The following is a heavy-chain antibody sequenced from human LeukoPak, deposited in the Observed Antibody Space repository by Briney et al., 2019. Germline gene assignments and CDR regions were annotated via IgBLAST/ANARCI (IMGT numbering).Heavy chain of an antibody. D-gene: IGHD2-2*01. CDR1: GFTFTSYG. J-gene: IGHJ4*02. CDR3: ARASPYCYSTSCYDY. Sequence: GGSLRLSCAASGFTFTSYGIHWVRRAPGKGLEWVAYIRYDGSSKFYADSVKGRFTISGDNAKNSLFLQMNSLRAEDTAVYYCARASPYCYSTSCYDYWGQGTLVTVSS. CDR2: IRYDGSSK. V-gene: IGHV3-30*02.